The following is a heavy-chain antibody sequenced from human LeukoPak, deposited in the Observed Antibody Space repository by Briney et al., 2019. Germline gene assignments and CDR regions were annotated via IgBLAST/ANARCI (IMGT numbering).Heavy chain of an antibody. V-gene: IGHV3-30*18. J-gene: IGHJ4*02. D-gene: IGHD4-17*01. CDR3: AKHIRSGDYLPFDY. CDR1: GLAFGNYA. CDR2: ISYDGGNE. Sequence: PGGSLRLSCAASGLAFGNYAMSWVRQAPDKGLEWVALISYDGGNEYYGDSVKGRFTISRDNAKNTLYLQMNGLRAEDTAVYYCAKHIRSGDYLPFDYWGQGTLVTVSS.